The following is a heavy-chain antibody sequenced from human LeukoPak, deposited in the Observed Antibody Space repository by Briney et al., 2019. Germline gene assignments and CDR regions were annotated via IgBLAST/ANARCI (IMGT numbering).Heavy chain of an antibody. V-gene: IGHV4-39*01. CDR2: IYYSGST. D-gene: IGHD6-6*01. CDR1: GGSISSSSYY. J-gene: IGHJ5*02. CDR3: ARSPLIAARPIGADWFDP. Sequence: SETLSLTCTVSGGSISSSSYYWGWIRQPPGKGLEWIGSIYYSGSTYYNPSLKSRVTISVDTSKNQCSLKLSSVTAADTAVYYCARSPLIAARPIGADWFDPWGQGTLVTVSS.